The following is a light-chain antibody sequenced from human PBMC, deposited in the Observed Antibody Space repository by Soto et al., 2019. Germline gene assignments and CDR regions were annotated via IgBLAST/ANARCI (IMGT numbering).Light chain of an antibody. V-gene: IGLV2-8*01. CDR1: SSNVGGNKY. CDR3: SSYAGKVS. CDR2: DVT. Sequence: QSVLTQPPSASGSLGQSITISCTGSSSNVGGNKYVSWYQQHQGKAPKLMIYDVTKRPSGVPDRFSGSKSGNTASLTVSGIQAEDEGDYYCSSYAGKVSFGGGTKLTVL. J-gene: IGLJ2*01.